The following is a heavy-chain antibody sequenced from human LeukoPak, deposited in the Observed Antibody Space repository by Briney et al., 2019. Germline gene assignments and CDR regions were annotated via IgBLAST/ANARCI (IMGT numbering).Heavy chain of an antibody. V-gene: IGHV4-61*01. J-gene: IGHJ3*02. CDR2: IYYSGST. CDR3: AREIGQRFGAFDI. Sequence: SETLSLTCTVSGGSISSSSYYWGWIRQPPGKGLEWIGYIYYSGSTNYNPSLKSRVTISVDTSKNQFSLKLSSVTAADTAVYYCAREIGQRFGAFDIWGQGTMVTVSS. D-gene: IGHD3-10*01. CDR1: GGSISSSSYY.